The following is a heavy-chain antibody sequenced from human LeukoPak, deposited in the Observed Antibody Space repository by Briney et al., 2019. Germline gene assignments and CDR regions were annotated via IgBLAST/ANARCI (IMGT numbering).Heavy chain of an antibody. CDR2: ISGSGGST. J-gene: IGHJ6*02. V-gene: IGHV3-23*01. Sequence: GGSLRLSCEASGSTFSSYAMSWVRQAPGRGLEWVSAISGSGGSTYYADSVKGRFTISRDNSKNTLYLQMNSLRAEDTAVYYCAKDGSPTVMHVWGQGTTVTVSS. D-gene: IGHD3-10*01. CDR3: AKDGSPTVMHV. CDR1: GSTFSSYA.